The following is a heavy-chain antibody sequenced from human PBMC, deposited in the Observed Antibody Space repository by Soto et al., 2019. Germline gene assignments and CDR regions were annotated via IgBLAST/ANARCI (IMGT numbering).Heavy chain of an antibody. CDR2: MNPGSGDT. V-gene: IGHV1-8*02. CDR3: ARMESFGSLNWFDP. J-gene: IGHJ5*02. CDR1: GYTFTNND. Sequence: GASVKVSCKASGYTFTNNDVSWVRQATGQGLEWMGWMNPGSGDTGYAQKFQDRVTMTRDISIATAYMELNSLTSEDTAIYYCARMESFGSLNWFDPWGQGTLVTVSS. D-gene: IGHD5-18*01.